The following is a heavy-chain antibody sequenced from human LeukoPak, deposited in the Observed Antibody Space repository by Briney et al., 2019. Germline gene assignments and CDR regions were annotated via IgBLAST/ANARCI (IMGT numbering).Heavy chain of an antibody. J-gene: IGHJ4*02. CDR3: ARPTAGHFDY. V-gene: IGHV4-39*01. CDR2: IYYSGST. Sequence: SETLSLTCTVSGGSISSSSYYWGWIRQPPGKGLEWIGGIYYSGSTYYNPSLKSRVTISVDTSKNQFSLKLSSVTAADTAVYYCARPTAGHFDYWGQGTLVTVSS. CDR1: GGSISSSSYY. D-gene: IGHD6-13*01.